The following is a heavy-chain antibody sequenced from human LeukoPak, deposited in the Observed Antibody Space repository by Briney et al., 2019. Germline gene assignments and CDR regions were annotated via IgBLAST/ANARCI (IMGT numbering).Heavy chain of an antibody. CDR3: AKALDSSGYRWYFDL. J-gene: IGHJ2*01. V-gene: IGHV3-30*18. CDR1: GFTFSSYG. D-gene: IGHD3-22*01. CDR2: ISYDGSNK. Sequence: PGRSLRLSCAASGFTFSSYGTRWVRQAPGKGLEWVAVISYDGSNKYYADSVKGRFTISRDNSKNTLYLQMNSLRAEDTAVYYCAKALDSSGYRWYFDLWGRGTLVTVSS.